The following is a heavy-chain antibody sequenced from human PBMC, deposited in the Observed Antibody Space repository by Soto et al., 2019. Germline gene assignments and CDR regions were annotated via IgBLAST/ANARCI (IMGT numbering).Heavy chain of an antibody. CDR2: ISGSGGST. D-gene: IGHD3-22*01. Sequence: GGSLRLSCAASGFTFSSYAMSWVRQAPGKGLEWVSAISGSGGSTYYADSVKGRFTISRDNSKNTLYLQMNSLRAEHTAVYYCSQDDMLVVVMGAFDIWGQGTMVTVSS. V-gene: IGHV3-23*01. CDR1: GFTFSSYA. CDR3: SQDDMLVVVMGAFDI. J-gene: IGHJ3*02.